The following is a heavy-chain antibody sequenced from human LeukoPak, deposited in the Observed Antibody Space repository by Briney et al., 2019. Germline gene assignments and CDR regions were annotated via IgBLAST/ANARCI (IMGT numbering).Heavy chain of an antibody. CDR1: GFTFSSYS. J-gene: IGHJ4*02. CDR2: ISSSSSYI. CDR3: ARVYCSGGSCYPVYYFDY. V-gene: IGHV3-21*01. Sequence: PGGSLRLSCAASGFTFSSYSMNWVRQAPGKGLGWVSSISSSSSYIYYADSVKGRFTISRDNAKNSLYLQMNSLRAEDTAVYYCARVYCSGGSCYPVYYFDYWGQGTLVTVSS. D-gene: IGHD2-15*01.